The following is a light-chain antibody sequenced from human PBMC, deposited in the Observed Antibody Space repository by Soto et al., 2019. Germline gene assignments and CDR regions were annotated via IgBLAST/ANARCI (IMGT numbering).Light chain of an antibody. J-gene: IGLJ3*02. V-gene: IGLV2-23*01. Sequence: QSALTQPASVTGSIGQSITISCTGISSDVESYSLVSWYQQHPGKAPKVIIYEGNQRPSGVSIRFSGSKSGTSASLTISGLQAEDEADYYCCSCTGSHSGVLGGGTKVTVL. CDR3: CSCTGSHSGV. CDR1: SSDVESYSL. CDR2: EGN.